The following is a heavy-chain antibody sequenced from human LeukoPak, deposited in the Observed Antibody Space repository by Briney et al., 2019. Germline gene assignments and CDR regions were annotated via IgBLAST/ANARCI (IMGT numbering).Heavy chain of an antibody. CDR1: GFTFSSYG. J-gene: IGHJ6*04. V-gene: IGHV3-30*18. CDR3: AKAMITNGSGGGNGMDV. CDR2: ISYDGSNK. Sequence: PGGSLRLSCAASGFTFSSYGMHWVRQAPGKGLEWVAVISYDGSNKYYAGSVKGRFTISRDNSKNTLYLQMNSLRAEDTAVYYCAKAMITNGSGGGNGMDVWGKGTTVTVSS. D-gene: IGHD3-16*01.